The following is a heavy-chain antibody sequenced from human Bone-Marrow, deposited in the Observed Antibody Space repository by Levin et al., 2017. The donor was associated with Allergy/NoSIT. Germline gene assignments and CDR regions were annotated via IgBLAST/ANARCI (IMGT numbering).Heavy chain of an antibody. Sequence: GGSLRLSCAASGFTFSTFSMNWVRQAPGKGLEWVSSISYSSTYIYSADSLTCRFTISSANAKNSLYLQMSSLRAEDTAVYYCASEAGTTSLDDGGQGTMVTGSS. V-gene: IGHV3-21*01. CDR2: ISYSSTYI. J-gene: IGHJ4*02. D-gene: IGHD1-1*01. CDR1: GFTFSTFS. CDR3: ASEAGTTSLDD.